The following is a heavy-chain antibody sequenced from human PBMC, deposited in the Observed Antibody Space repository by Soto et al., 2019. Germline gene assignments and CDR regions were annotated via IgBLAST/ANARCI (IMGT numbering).Heavy chain of an antibody. V-gene: IGHV3-49*04. CDR1: GFTFGDYA. CDR2: IRSKAYGGTT. D-gene: IGHD2-15*01. CDR3: TRDQAGHYGGNHAFDI. Sequence: GGSLRLSCTASGFTFGDYAMSWVRQAPGKGLEWVGFIRSKAYGGTTEYAASVKGRFTISRDDSKSIAYLQMNSLKTEDTAVYYCTRDQAGHYGGNHAFDIWGQGTMVTVSS. J-gene: IGHJ3*02.